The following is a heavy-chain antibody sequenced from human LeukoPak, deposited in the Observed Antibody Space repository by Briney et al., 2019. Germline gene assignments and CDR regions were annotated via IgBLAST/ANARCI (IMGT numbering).Heavy chain of an antibody. V-gene: IGHV4-34*01. CDR3: ARGPLNYYESSGYYFDDY. D-gene: IGHD3-22*01. J-gene: IGHJ4*02. CDR1: GGSFSGYY. Sequence: PSETLSLTCAVSGGSFSGYYWSWVRQPPGKGLEWIGEINHSGSTNYNPSLTSRVTISVGTFKNQFSLKLSSVTAADTPVYYCARGPLNYYESSGYYFDDYWGQGDLVTVSS. CDR2: INHSGST.